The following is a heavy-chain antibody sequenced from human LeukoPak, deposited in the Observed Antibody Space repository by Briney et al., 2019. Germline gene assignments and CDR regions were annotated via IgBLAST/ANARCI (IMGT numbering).Heavy chain of an antibody. V-gene: IGHV3-21*01. CDR3: ARDGGYSYGYDY. CDR1: GLTFSSYS. D-gene: IGHD5-18*01. Sequence: GGSLRLSCAASGLTFSSYSMNWVRQAPGKGLEWVSSISSSSSYIYYADSVKGRFTISRDNAKNSLYLQMNSLRAEDTAVYYCARDGGYSYGYDYWGQGTLVTVSS. CDR2: ISSSSSYI. J-gene: IGHJ4*02.